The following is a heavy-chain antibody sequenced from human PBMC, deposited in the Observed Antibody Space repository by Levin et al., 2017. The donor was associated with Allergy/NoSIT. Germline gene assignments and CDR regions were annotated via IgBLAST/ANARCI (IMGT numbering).Heavy chain of an antibody. CDR2: IYVTGST. CDR1: GDSIRRGFYY. V-gene: IGHV4-61*02. D-gene: IGHD5-12*01. Sequence: SQTLSLTCSVSGDSIRRGFYYWSWIRQPAGEGLEWIGRIYVTGSTTYSPSLKSRVTISLDRPKDQVSLKINSVTAADTAVYYCARDLGGFSGYKPYCYMDVWGKGTTVTVSS. CDR3: ARDLGGFSGYKPYCYMDV. J-gene: IGHJ6*03.